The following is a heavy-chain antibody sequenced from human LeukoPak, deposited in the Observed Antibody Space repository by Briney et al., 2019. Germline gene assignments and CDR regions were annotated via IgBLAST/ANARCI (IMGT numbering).Heavy chain of an antibody. V-gene: IGHV1-2*06. CDR2: INPNSGGT. CDR3: ARVESSSFSDYYYYMDV. J-gene: IGHJ6*03. Sequence: ASVKVSCKASGYTFTSYGISWVRQATGQGLEWMGRINPNSGGTNYAQKFQGRVTMTRDTSTSTAYMELSRLRSDDTAVYYCARVESSSFSDYYYYMDVWGKGTTVTVSS. D-gene: IGHD6-6*01. CDR1: GYTFTSYG.